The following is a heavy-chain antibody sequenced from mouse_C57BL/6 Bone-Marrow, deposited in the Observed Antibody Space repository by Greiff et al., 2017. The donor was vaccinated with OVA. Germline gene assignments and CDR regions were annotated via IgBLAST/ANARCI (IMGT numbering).Heavy chain of an antibody. D-gene: IGHD2-2*01. CDR2: ISDGGSYT. V-gene: IGHV5-4*01. Sequence: EVKLVESGGGLVKPGGSLKLSCAASGFTFSSYAMSWVRQTPEKRLEWVATISDGGSYTYYPDNVKGRFTISRDNAKNNLYLQMSHLKSEDTAMYYCARDGGLPFAYWGQGTLVTVSA. CDR1: GFTFSSYA. J-gene: IGHJ3*01. CDR3: ARDGGLPFAY.